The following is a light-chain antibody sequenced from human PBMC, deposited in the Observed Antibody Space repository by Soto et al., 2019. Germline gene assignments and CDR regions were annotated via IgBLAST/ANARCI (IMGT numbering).Light chain of an antibody. J-gene: IGKJ3*01. Sequence: EIVLTQSPGTLSLSPGARATLSCRASQSIHYNYLAWYQHKPGQAPRLLISGTSSRATGIPDRFSGSGSGTDFTLTISRLEPEDFAVYYCQQYGTSPLISFGPGTKVEVK. V-gene: IGKV3-20*01. CDR3: QQYGTSPLIS. CDR1: QSIHYNY. CDR2: GTS.